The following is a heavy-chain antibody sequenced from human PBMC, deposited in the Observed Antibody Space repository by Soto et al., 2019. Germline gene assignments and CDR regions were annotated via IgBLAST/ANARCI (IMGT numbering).Heavy chain of an antibody. CDR3: AREGTYYDFWSGYSPGAFYI. Sequence: ASVKVSCKASGYTFTSYAMHWVRQAPGQRLEWMGWINAGNGNTKYSQKFQGRVTITRDTSASTAYMELSSLRSEDTAAYYCAREGTYYDFWSGYSPGAFYIWGQGTMVTVSS. CDR1: GYTFTSYA. D-gene: IGHD3-3*01. CDR2: INAGNGNT. V-gene: IGHV1-3*01. J-gene: IGHJ3*02.